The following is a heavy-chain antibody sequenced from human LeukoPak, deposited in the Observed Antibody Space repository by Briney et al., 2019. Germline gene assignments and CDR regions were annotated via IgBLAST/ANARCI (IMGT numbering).Heavy chain of an antibody. CDR3: ACQIEVGATHRGFYYYMDV. J-gene: IGHJ6*03. Sequence: SVKVSCKASGGTFSSYAISWVRQAPGQGLEWMGGIIPMFGTANYAQKFQGRVTITADKSTSTAYMELSSLRSEDTAVYYCACQIEVGATHRGFYYYMDVWGKGTTVTVSS. V-gene: IGHV1-69*06. CDR1: GGTFSSYA. D-gene: IGHD1-26*01. CDR2: IIPMFGTA.